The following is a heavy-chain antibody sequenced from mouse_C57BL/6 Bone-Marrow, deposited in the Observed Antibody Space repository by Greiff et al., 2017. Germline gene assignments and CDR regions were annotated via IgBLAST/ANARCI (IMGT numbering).Heavy chain of an antibody. CDR1: GYTFTSYW. CDR2: IDPSDSYT. Sequence: QVQLQQPGAELVKPGASVKLSCKASGYTFTSYWMQWVKQRPGQGLEWIGEIDPSDSYTNYNQKFKGKATLTVDTSSSTAYMQLSSLTSEDSAVYYCARWGSPYDAMDYWGQGTSVTVSA. V-gene: IGHV1-50*01. D-gene: IGHD1-1*01. J-gene: IGHJ4*01. CDR3: ARWGSPYDAMDY.